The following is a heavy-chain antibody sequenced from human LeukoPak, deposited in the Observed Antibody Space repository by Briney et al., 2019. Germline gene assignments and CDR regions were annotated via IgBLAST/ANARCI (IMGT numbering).Heavy chain of an antibody. D-gene: IGHD3-16*01. CDR3: VHSEDAFYFDY. CDR1: GDSISSSDYY. V-gene: IGHV2-5*02. Sequence: TLSLTCSVSGDSISSSDYYWGWIRQPPGKALEWLALIFWDDDKRYSPSLKSRLTITKDTSKNQVVLTMTNMDPVDTATYHCVHSEDAFYFDYWGQGTLVTVSS. J-gene: IGHJ4*02. CDR2: IFWDDDK.